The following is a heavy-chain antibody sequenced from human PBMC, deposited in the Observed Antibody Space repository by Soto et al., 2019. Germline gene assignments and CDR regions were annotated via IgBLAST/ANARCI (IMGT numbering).Heavy chain of an antibody. CDR1: GFTFNNFA. Sequence: EVQLMESGGGLEQPGGSLRLSCVASGFTFNNFAMVWVRQAPGKGLEWVSSVSGSGSNTNYADSVKGRFTISRDNSRNTVYLQMNSLRAEDTAVYYCARGPGYDFWSGYYFEYFQHWGQGTLVTVSS. D-gene: IGHD3-3*01. CDR3: ARGPGYDFWSGYYFEYFQH. CDR2: VSGSGSNT. V-gene: IGHV3-23*01. J-gene: IGHJ1*01.